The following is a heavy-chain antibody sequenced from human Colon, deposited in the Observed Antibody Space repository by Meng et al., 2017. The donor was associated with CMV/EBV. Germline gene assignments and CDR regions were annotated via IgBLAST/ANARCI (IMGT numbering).Heavy chain of an antibody. V-gene: IGHV3-23*01. D-gene: IGHD2-2*01. Sequence: GESLKISCAASGFTFSDYFMTWIRQAPGKGPEWVSGISHGGSVTYYADSVKGRFTISRDNSKNTLYLEMSSLRAEDTAVYYCVKRGDFVVVTTPIVWGQGTLVTVSS. CDR1: GFTFSDYF. CDR2: ISHGGSVT. J-gene: IGHJ4*02. CDR3: VKRGDFVVVTTPIV.